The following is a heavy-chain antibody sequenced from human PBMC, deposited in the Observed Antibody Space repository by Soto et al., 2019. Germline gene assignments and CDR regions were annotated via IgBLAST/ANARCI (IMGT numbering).Heavy chain of an antibody. J-gene: IGHJ6*02. CDR3: AKERIPAAIINYYYGMDV. CDR2: IDSDAST. CDR1: GFSFSSYA. D-gene: IGHD2-2*01. V-gene: IGHV3-23*01. Sequence: GGSLRLSCAASGFSFSSYAMTWVRQAPGKGLEWVSAIDSDASTYYADSVKGRFTISRDKSKGTLYLQISSLRAEDTAVYYYAKERIPAAIINYYYGMDVWGQGTTVTVSS.